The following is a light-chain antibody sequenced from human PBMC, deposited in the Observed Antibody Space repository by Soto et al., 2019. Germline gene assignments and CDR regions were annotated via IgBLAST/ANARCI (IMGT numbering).Light chain of an antibody. J-gene: IGKJ1*01. Sequence: DIQMTQSPSAMSASVGYRVTITCRASQGISNYLAWFQQKPGQVPKRLIFAASNLQYGVPSRFSGSGSGTEFTLTISTLEPEDCATYHCLQHFTYPWTFGQGTKVDMK. CDR3: LQHFTYPWT. CDR2: AAS. V-gene: IGKV1-17*03. CDR1: QGISNY.